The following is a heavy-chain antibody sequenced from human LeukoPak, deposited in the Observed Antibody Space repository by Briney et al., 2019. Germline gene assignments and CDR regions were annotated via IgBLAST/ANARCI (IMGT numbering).Heavy chain of an antibody. V-gene: IGHV4-31*03. D-gene: IGHD4-17*01. CDR2: IYYGGST. CDR1: GGSISSGGYY. J-gene: IGHJ6*02. CDR3: ARKGRVAMTTVTTEPLLSPALYRYYGMDV. Sequence: SETLSLTCTVFGGSISSGGYYWSWIRQHPGKGLEWIGYIYYGGSTYYNPSLKSRVTISVDTSKNQFSLKLSSVTAADTAVYYCARKGRVAMTTVTTEPLLSPALYRYYGMDVWGQGTTVTVSS.